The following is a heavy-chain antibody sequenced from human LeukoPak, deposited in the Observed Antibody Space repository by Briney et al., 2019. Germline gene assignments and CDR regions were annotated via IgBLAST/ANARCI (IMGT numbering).Heavy chain of an antibody. CDR1: GGSISSSSYY. J-gene: IGHJ4*02. V-gene: IGHV4-39*07. CDR2: VYYSTNT. D-gene: IGHD2-2*01. CDR3: AKGASITSYFDY. Sequence: PSETLSLTCTVSGGSISSSSYYWGWIRQPPGKGLEWIGSVYYSTNTFYNPSLKSRVTISLDTSKNQFSLKLNSVTAADTAVYYCAKGASITSYFDYWGQGTLVTVSS.